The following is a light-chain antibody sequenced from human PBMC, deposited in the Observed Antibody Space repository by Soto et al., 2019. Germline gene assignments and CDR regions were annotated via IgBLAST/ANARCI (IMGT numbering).Light chain of an antibody. CDR1: LSVGSY. V-gene: IGKV3-11*01. J-gene: IGKJ4*01. CDR2: DVS. Sequence: EIVLTQSPATLSLSPGERATLSCRASLSVGSYLAWYQQRPGQTPRLLIYDVSNRAPGIPARFSGSGSGTDFTLTISSLEPEDFAVYYCQQRSSWPLTFGGGTKVEI. CDR3: QQRSSWPLT.